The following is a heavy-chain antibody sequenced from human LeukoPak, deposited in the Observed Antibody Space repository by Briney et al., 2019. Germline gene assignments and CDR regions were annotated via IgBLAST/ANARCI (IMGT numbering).Heavy chain of an antibody. CDR1: GFSFSSHG. CDR3: ARETYSLADV. Sequence: GGSLRLSCAASGFSFSSHGMHWVRKPPAKGLEWVGVTWFDDSYQHYAGSVRGRFTISRDNSKNTVYLQMNSLRAEDTAVYYCARETYSLADVWGQGTTVIVSS. CDR2: TWFDDSYQ. D-gene: IGHD4-11*01. V-gene: IGHV3-33*01. J-gene: IGHJ6*02.